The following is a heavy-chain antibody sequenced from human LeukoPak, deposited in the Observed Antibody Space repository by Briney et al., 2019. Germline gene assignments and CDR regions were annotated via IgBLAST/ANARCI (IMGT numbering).Heavy chain of an antibody. CDR2: ISSSSSYI. J-gene: IGHJ4*02. Sequence: GGSLRLSCAASGFTFSSYSMHWVRQAPGKGLEWVSSISSSSSYIYYADSVKGRFTISRDNAKNSLYLQMNSLRAEDTAVYYCARASPTYYDFWSGSYFDYWGQGTLVTVSS. CDR3: ARASPTYYDFWSGSYFDY. CDR1: GFTFSSYS. D-gene: IGHD3-3*01. V-gene: IGHV3-21*01.